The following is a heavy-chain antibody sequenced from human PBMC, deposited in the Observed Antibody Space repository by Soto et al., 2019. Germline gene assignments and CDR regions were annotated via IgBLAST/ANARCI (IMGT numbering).Heavy chain of an antibody. Sequence: QVQLVQSGPEVKKPGSSVRVSCTASGGTFSSYTINWVRQVPGQGPEWMGRSIPMLGMSNYAQKFQGRVMMISDKTTNTVYMELRSLRSEDTAIYYCATNYGSGSPPFDYWGQGTLVTVSS. V-gene: IGHV1-69*02. CDR2: SIPMLGMS. CDR1: GGTFSSYT. D-gene: IGHD3-10*01. CDR3: ATNYGSGSPPFDY. J-gene: IGHJ4*02.